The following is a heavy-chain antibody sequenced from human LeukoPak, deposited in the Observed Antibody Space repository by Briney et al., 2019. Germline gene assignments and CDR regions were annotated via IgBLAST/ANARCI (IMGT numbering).Heavy chain of an antibody. CDR3: ARAPPTYDYVWGSYRPGSFDP. D-gene: IGHD3-16*02. J-gene: IGHJ5*02. CDR2: IYYSGST. V-gene: IGHV4-59*01. Sequence: PSETLSLTCTVSGGSISSYYWSWIRQPPGKGLEWIGYIYYSGSTNYNPSLKSRVTISVDTSKNQFSLKLSSVAAADTAVYYCARAPPTYDYVWGSYRPGSFDPWGQGTLVTVSS. CDR1: GGSISSYY.